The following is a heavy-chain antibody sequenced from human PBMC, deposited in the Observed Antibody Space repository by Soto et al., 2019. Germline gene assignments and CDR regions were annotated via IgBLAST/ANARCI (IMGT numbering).Heavy chain of an antibody. CDR3: ARGSGSYAAGLDY. V-gene: IGHV5-51*01. D-gene: IGHD1-26*01. J-gene: IGHJ4*02. Sequence: PGESLKISCKGSGYSFTNYWVAWVRQMPGKGLEWMGVFYPGDSDTRYSPSFQGQVTISGDKSISTAYLQWSGLQASDTAIYYCARGSGSYAAGLDYWGPGTLVTVS. CDR1: GYSFTNYW. CDR2: FYPGDSDT.